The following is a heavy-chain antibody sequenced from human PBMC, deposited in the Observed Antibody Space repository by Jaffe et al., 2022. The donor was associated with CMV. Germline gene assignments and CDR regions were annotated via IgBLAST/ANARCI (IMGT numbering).Heavy chain of an antibody. Sequence: EVQLLQSGGGLVPPGGSLRLSCAASGFTFSSYAMTWVRQAPGKGLEWVSGITSSGASDYYTGSVKGRFTVSRDNSKDTLYLQISSLSADDTGIYYCARVLDLHAPGSFHRSAFDYWGQGALVTVSS. CDR2: ITSSGASD. V-gene: IGHV3-23*01. CDR3: ARVLDLHAPGSFHRSAFDY. CDR1: GFTFSSYA. J-gene: IGHJ4*02. D-gene: IGHD3-10*01.